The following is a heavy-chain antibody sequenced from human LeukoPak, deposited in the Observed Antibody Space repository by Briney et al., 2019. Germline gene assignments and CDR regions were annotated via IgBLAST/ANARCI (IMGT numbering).Heavy chain of an antibody. CDR2: LYGSGGVT. CDR1: GFTFSYYA. Sequence: PGGSLRLSCAASGFTFSYYAMTWVRQAPGRGLEWVSALYGSGGVTFYADSVKGRFTISRDDSKSTLYLQMNSLRAEDTAVYYCAKARGPAATHPDYWGQGTLVTVSS. V-gene: IGHV3-23*01. CDR3: AKARGPAATHPDY. D-gene: IGHD6-25*01. J-gene: IGHJ4*02.